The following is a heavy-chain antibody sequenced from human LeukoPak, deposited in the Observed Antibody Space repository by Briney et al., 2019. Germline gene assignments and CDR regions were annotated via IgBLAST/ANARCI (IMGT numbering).Heavy chain of an antibody. CDR2: ISHDGTDT. CDR3: IRGTVGAPGNDY. Sequence: PGGSLRLSCAASGFTFSTYVMHWVRQAPGKGLMWVSRISHDGTDTSYADSVKGRFTISRDNAKNTLYLQMSSLRAEDTAVYYCIRGTVGAPGNDYWGQGTLVTVSS. V-gene: IGHV3-74*01. CDR1: GFTFSTYV. D-gene: IGHD1-26*01. J-gene: IGHJ4*02.